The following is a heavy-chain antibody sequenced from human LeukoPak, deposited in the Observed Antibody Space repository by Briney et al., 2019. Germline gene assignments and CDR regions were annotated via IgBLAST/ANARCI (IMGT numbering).Heavy chain of an antibody. D-gene: IGHD3-22*01. CDR1: GFTFSNAW. J-gene: IGHJ4*02. CDR3: STTYYYDSSEGY. CDR2: FKSKTDGGTT. Sequence: GGSLRLSCAASGFTFSNAWMNWVRQAPGKGLEWVGRFKSKTDGGTTDYAAPVKGRFTISRDDSKNTLYLQMNSLKTEDTAAYYCSTTYYYDSSEGYWGQGTLVTVSS. V-gene: IGHV3-15*07.